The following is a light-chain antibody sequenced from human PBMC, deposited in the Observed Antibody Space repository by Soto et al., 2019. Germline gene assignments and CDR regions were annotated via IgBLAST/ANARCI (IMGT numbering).Light chain of an antibody. CDR2: KAS. CDR1: QSISSW. CDR3: QQYNSYSPLT. J-gene: IGKJ4*01. Sequence: DIQMTQSPSTLSASVGDRVTITCRASQSISSWLAWYQQKPGKAPRLLIYKASDLEPGVPSRFSGSGSGTDFTLTISSLQPDDFATYYCQQYNSYSPLTFGRGTKVEIK. V-gene: IGKV1-5*03.